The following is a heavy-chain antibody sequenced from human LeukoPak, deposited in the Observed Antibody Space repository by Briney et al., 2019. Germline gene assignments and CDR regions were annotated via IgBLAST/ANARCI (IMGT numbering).Heavy chain of an antibody. CDR1: GFTVSSNY. CDR3: AREVGSYYRYLDN. D-gene: IGHD1-26*01. J-gene: IGHJ4*02. V-gene: IGHV3-53*01. Sequence: GGSLRLSCAASGFTVSSNYMGWVRQAPGKGLECVSLIYSDGTTYYADSVKGRFTISRDNSKNTLYLQMDSLRAEDTAVYYCAREVGSYYRYLDNWGQGTLVTVSS. CDR2: IYSDGTT.